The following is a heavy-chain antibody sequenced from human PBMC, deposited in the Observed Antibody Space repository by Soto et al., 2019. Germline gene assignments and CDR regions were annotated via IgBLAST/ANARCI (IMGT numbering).Heavy chain of an antibody. CDR1: GFTFSSYD. Sequence: GSLRLSCAASGFTFSSYDMQWVRQATGKGLEWVSAIGTAGDTYYPGSVKGRFTISRENANNSLYLQMSSLRVGDTAVYCCVRPRPGGYNSYYGLDVWGQGTTVTVSS. CDR2: IGTAGDT. CDR3: VRPRPGGYNSYYGLDV. D-gene: IGHD3-22*01. J-gene: IGHJ6*02. V-gene: IGHV3-13*04.